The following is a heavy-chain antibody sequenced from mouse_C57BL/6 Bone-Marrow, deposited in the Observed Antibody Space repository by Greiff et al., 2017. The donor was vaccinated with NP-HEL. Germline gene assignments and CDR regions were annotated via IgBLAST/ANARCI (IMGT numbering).Heavy chain of an antibody. Sequence: QVQLQQPGAELVKPGASVKMSCKASGYTFTSYWITWVKQRPGQGLEWIGDIYPGSGSTNYNEKFKSKATLTADTSSSTAYMQLSSLTSEDSAVYYCARYGYDDFDYWGQGTTLTVSS. J-gene: IGHJ2*01. CDR2: IYPGSGST. CDR3: ARYGYDDFDY. D-gene: IGHD2-2*01. V-gene: IGHV1-55*01. CDR1: GYTFTSYW.